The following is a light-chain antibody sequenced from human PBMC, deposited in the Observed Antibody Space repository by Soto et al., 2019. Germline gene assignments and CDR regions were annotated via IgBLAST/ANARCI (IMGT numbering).Light chain of an antibody. CDR1: QNISSN. CDR2: GAS. CDR3: QEYNNWLWT. V-gene: IGKV3-15*01. Sequence: EIVMTQSPATLSVSPGERATLSCRASQNISSNLAWYQQKPGQAPRVLIDGASTRATAIPARFSCSGSGTEFTLTISSLQSEDFAVYYCQEYNNWLWTVGQGTKVEIK. J-gene: IGKJ1*01.